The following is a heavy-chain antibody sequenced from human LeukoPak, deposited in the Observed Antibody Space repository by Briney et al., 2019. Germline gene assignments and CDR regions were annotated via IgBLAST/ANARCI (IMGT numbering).Heavy chain of an antibody. V-gene: IGHV1-69*13. J-gene: IGHJ4*02. Sequence: SVTVSCKASGGTFSTYAISWVRQAPGQGPEWMGGIIPIIGTATYAQKFRDRVTITADESTSTVYMDLRRLTYEDTAIYYCARVKESAPVAAAIPYFFDRWGQGTLVTVSS. CDR2: IIPIIGTA. CDR1: GGTFSTYA. D-gene: IGHD2-2*01. CDR3: ARVKESAPVAAAIPYFFDR.